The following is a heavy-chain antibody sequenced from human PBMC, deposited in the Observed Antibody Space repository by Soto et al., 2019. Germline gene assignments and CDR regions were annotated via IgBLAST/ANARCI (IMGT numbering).Heavy chain of an antibody. V-gene: IGHV4-59*01. D-gene: IGHD1-26*01. Sequence: SETLSLTCTGPGGSMSNYYWSWIRQPPGKGLEWIGYIYDIGSTKYNPSLKSRVTMSVDTSRNQVSLNLTSETAADTAVYYCARGYSPALGAPWARVNWFDPWVQGTLVTVSS. CDR1: GGSMSNYY. J-gene: IGHJ5*02. CDR2: IYDIGST. CDR3: ARGYSPALGAPWARVNWFDP.